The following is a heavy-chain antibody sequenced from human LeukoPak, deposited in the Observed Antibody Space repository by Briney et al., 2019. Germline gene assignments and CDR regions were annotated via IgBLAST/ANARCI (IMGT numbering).Heavy chain of an antibody. V-gene: IGHV3-23*01. CDR2: ISSDGGTT. Sequence: GGSLRLSRAASGFTFNNFAMSWVRQAPGKGLEWVSSISSDGGTTFYADSVKGRFTISRDNSKDTLYLQMNSLRAEDTALYYCAKGSAVWQQLATNLHTFWGQGTLVTVSS. CDR3: AKGSAVWQQLATNLHTF. CDR1: GFTFNNFA. D-gene: IGHD6-13*01. J-gene: IGHJ4*02.